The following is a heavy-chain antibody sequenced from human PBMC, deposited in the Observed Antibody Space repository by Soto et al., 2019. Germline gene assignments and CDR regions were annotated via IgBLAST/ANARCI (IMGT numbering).Heavy chain of an antibody. Sequence: EVQLLESGGGLVQPGGSLRLSCAASGFTFSSYAMSWVRQAPGKGLEWVSAISGSGGSTYYADSVKGRFTISRDNSKNTLYLQMNSLRAEDTAVYYCAKGPFSSSYYYYYMDVWGKGTTVTVSS. CDR1: GFTFSSYA. D-gene: IGHD6-6*01. V-gene: IGHV3-23*01. CDR2: ISGSGGST. CDR3: AKGPFSSSYYYYYMDV. J-gene: IGHJ6*03.